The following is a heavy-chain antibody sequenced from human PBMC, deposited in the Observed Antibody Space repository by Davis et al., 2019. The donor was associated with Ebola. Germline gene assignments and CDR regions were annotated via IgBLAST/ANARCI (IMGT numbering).Heavy chain of an antibody. CDR1: GGSISSYY. D-gene: IGHD3-3*01. CDR2: IYYNGST. CDR3: ARVDYDFWSGYYGGNWFDP. J-gene: IGHJ5*02. V-gene: IGHV4-59*01. Sequence: MPGGSLRLSCTVSGGSISSYYWSWIRQPPGKGLAWIGYIYYNGSTNYNPSLKIRVTISVDTSKNQFSLKLSSVTAADTAVYYCARVDYDFWSGYYGGNWFDPWGQGTLVTVSS.